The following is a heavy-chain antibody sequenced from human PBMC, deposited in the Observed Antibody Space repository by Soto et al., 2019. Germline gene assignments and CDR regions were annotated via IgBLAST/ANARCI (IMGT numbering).Heavy chain of an antibody. J-gene: IGHJ6*02. CDR1: GYTFIGYY. CDR3: ARVGGGLASLGYYGMDV. V-gene: IGHV1-2*04. Sequence: SVKVCVKASGYTFIGYYIHWVRQSPGQGLEWMGWINPNSGGTDYAQRFQGWVTMTRDRSISTAYMELSRLKSDDTAVYYCARVGGGLASLGYYGMDVWGQGTTVTVSS. D-gene: IGHD3-10*01. CDR2: INPNSGGT.